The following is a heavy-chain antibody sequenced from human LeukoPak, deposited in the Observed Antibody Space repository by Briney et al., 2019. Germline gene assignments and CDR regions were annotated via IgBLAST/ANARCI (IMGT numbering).Heavy chain of an antibody. CDR1: GFPFSSYV. V-gene: IGHV3-33*01. CDR3: ARSYGDATFDY. D-gene: IGHD4-17*01. Sequence: PPGRSLSLSCAASGFPFSSYVMHWVRQAPGKGLEWVAIIRSDGSDKYYADSVKGRFTISRDNSKSTLYLQLSSLRAEDTSVYYCARSYGDATFDYWGQGTLVTVSS. CDR2: IRSDGSDK. J-gene: IGHJ4*02.